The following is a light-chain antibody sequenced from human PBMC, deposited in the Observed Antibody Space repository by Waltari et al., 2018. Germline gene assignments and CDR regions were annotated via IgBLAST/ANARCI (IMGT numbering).Light chain of an antibody. CDR3: QQYGSPPLA. V-gene: IGKV3-20*01. CDR2: GAS. CDR1: QSVTNNY. J-gene: IGKJ5*01. Sequence: EIVLTQSPGTLSLSPGERATLSCRASQSVTNNYLAWHQHKPGQAPRLLIYGASTRATGIPDRFSGSGSGTDFTLTITRLDPEDFAVYFCQQYGSPPLAFGQGTRLDIK.